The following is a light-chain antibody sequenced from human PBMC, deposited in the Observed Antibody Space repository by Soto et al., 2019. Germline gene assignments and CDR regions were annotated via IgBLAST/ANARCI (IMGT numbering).Light chain of an antibody. CDR1: SSNIGDNP. CDR3: AAWDDSLNAL. J-gene: IGLJ1*01. V-gene: IGLV1-44*01. CDR2: IND. Sequence: VLTQPPSASGTPGQRIAISCSGSSSNIGDNPVNWYQQLPGAAPKLLIYINDQRPSGVPDRFSGSKSGTSASLAISGLQPEDEADYYCAAWDDSLNALFGTGTKVT.